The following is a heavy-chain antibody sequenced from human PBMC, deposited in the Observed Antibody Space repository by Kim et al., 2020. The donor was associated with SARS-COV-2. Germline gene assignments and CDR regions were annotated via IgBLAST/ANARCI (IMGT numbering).Heavy chain of an antibody. D-gene: IGHD2-2*01. CDR1: GFTVSSNY. Sequence: GGSLRLSCAASGFTVSSNYMSWVRQAPGKGLEWVSVIYSGGSTYYADSVKGRFTISRDNSKNTLYLQMNSLRAEDTAVYYCARERLLGYCSSTSCYGMDVWGQGTTVTVSS. V-gene: IGHV3-53*01. CDR3: ARERLLGYCSSTSCYGMDV. CDR2: IYSGGST. J-gene: IGHJ6*02.